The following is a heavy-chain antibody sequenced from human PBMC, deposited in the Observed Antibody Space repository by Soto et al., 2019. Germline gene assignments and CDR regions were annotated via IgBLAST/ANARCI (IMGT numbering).Heavy chain of an antibody. D-gene: IGHD1-26*01. CDR1: GYSISSGYY. CDR2: IYHSGST. J-gene: IGHJ5*02. Sequence: PSEILFLTLAVSGYSISSGYYWGWIRQPPGKGLEWIGRIYHSGSTYYKPYLKSRVTISVDTSKKQFSLKLSSVTAADTAVYYCARGLSGSYYGWFDPWGQGTMVPVS. V-gene: IGHV4-38-2*01. CDR3: ARGLSGSYYGWFDP.